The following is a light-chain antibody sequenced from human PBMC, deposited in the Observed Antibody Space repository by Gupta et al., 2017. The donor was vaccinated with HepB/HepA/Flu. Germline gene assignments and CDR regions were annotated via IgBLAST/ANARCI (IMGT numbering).Light chain of an antibody. CDR3: QQYGSLLWS. CDR1: LSVSSGY. J-gene: IGKJ1*01. CDR2: DIS. Sequence: EIALTQSPGTRSSSAGERATLSCRASLSVSSGYLAWYQQKPGQAPRVVIYDISSRATGIPDSFSGSGSGTDFTLTISGLEPEDFAVYYCQQYGSLLWSFGQGTQVEIK. V-gene: IGKV3-20*01.